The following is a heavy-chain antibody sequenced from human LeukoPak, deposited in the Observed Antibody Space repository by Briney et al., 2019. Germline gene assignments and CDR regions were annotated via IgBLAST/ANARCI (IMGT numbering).Heavy chain of an antibody. CDR2: ISWNSGSI. D-gene: IGHD6-6*01. V-gene: IGHV3-9*03. CDR1: GFTFDDYA. J-gene: IGHJ4*02. Sequence: GRSLRLSCAASGFTFDDYAMHWVRQAPGKGLEWVSGISWNSGSIGYADSVKGRFTISRDNAKNSLYLQMNSLRAEDMALYYCAKAPSGYSSSSYYFDYWGQGTLVTASS. CDR3: AKAPSGYSSSSYYFDY.